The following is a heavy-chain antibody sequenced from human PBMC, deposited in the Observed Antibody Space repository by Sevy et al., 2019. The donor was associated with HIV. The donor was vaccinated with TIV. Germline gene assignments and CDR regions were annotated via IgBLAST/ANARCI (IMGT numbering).Heavy chain of an antibody. CDR1: GFTFSNYA. Sequence: GGYLRLSCAGSGFTFSNYAMHWVRQAPGKGLECVAGLWSHGRREYYADFAKGRFTISRDNSKNTVYLHMDSLRTDDTAVYYCSKEDDAFDVWGHGTMVTVSS. V-gene: IGHV3-33*03. CDR2: LWSHGRRE. CDR3: SKEDDAFDV. J-gene: IGHJ3*01.